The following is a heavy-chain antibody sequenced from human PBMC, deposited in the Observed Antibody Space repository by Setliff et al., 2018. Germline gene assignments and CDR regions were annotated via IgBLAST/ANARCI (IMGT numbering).Heavy chain of an antibody. J-gene: IGHJ6*03. CDR1: GFTFSSYS. V-gene: IGHV3-30*04. D-gene: IGHD5-18*01. Sequence: GGSLRLSCAASGFTFSSYSIHWVRQAPGKGLEWVAVVSDNGATKFYADSVKGRFTISRDNSKNTLSLQMNSLRAEDTAVYYCARAADSYGPPRSYMDVWGKGTTVTVSS. CDR2: VSDNGATK. CDR3: ARAADSYGPPRSYMDV.